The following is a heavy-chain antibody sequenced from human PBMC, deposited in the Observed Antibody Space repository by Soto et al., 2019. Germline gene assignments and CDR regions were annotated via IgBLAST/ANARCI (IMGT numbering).Heavy chain of an antibody. CDR2: IYYSGST. CDR3: PASCVGCGGFNYYGMDV. V-gene: IGHV4-31*03. D-gene: IGHD2-21*01. Sequence: QVQLQESGPGLVKPSQTLSLTCTVSGGSISSGGYYWSWIRQHPGKGLEWIGYIYYSGSTYYNPFLESRVTISVDTSKNQFSLKLSSVTAADTAVYYCPASCVGCGGFNYYGMDVWGQGTTVTVSS. CDR1: GGSISSGGYY. J-gene: IGHJ6*02.